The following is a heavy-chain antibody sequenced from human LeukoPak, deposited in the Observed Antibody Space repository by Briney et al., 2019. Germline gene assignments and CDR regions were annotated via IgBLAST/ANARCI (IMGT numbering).Heavy chain of an antibody. V-gene: IGHV4-59*01. J-gene: IGHJ4*02. CDR3: ARILYDSSGYPPPGFDY. D-gene: IGHD3-22*01. CDR2: IYYSGST. Sequence: PSETLSLTCTVSGGSISSYYWSWIRQPPGKGLEWIGYIYYSGSTNYNPSLKSRVTISVDTSKNQFSLKLSSVTAADTAVYYYARILYDSSGYPPPGFDYWGQGTLVTVSS. CDR1: GGSISSYY.